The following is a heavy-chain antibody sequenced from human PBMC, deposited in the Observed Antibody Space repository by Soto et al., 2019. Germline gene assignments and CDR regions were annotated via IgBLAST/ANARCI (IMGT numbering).Heavy chain of an antibody. CDR1: GFIFSDYY. J-gene: IGHJ6*02. Sequence: QVQLVESGGGLVKPGGSLRLSCAASGFIFSDYYMTWIRQAPGKGLEWLSCSSNRDRSTYYADSVKDRFVVSKDNDKNLVYLQMNSLRAEDTAVYFWARAWKIEKFGVISMSKGLDVWGQGTTVTVSS. V-gene: IGHV3-11*01. CDR2: SSNRDRST. D-gene: IGHD3-3*01. CDR3: ARAWKIEKFGVISMSKGLDV.